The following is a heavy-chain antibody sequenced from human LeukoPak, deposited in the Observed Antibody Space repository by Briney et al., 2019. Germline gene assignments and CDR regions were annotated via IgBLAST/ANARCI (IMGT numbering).Heavy chain of an antibody. CDR2: IHYSGST. J-gene: IGHJ6*03. CDR3: ARHRGGSWYYYYYMDV. D-gene: IGHD6-13*01. Sequence: SETLSLTCTVSGGSISSYYWSWIRQPPGKGLEWIGYIHYSGSTNYNSSLKSRVTISVDTSKNQFSLKLSSVTAADTAVYYCARHRGGSWYYYYYMDVWGKGTTVTISS. CDR1: GGSISSYY. V-gene: IGHV4-59*08.